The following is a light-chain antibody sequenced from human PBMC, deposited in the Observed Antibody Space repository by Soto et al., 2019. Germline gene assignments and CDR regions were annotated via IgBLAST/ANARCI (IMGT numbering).Light chain of an antibody. J-gene: IGKJ1*01. Sequence: DIQLTQSPSFLSASVGDRVTITCRASQTISSWLAWYQQKPGKAPKLLIYKASTLKSGVPSRFSGSGSGTEFTLTISSLQPDDFATYYCLQFNTFPWTFGQGTKVDIK. CDR3: LQFNTFPWT. CDR1: QTISSW. V-gene: IGKV1-5*03. CDR2: KAS.